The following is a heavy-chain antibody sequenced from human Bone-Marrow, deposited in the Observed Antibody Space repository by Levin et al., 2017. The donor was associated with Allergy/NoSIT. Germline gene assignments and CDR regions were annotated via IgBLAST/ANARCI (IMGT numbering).Heavy chain of an antibody. Sequence: PGGSLRLSCATSGFIFSSYVLHWVRQAPGKGLEWVATISNIGSSKFYADSVRGRVTISRDISKNTLFLQMNSLRGDDTGVYYCARDTTAYYFDYWGQGTLVTVSS. CDR2: ISNIGSSK. CDR3: ARDTTAYYFDY. V-gene: IGHV3-30-3*01. J-gene: IGHJ4*02. D-gene: IGHD2-21*02. CDR1: GFIFSSYV.